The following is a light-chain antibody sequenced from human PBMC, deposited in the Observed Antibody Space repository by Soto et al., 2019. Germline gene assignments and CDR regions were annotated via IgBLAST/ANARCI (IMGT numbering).Light chain of an antibody. Sequence: EIVMTQSPATLSVSPGERVTLSCRASQSVSSSLAWYQQKPGQAPRLLIYGASTRATGIPARFSGSGSGTEFNLTISSLQSEDFEVYDWQQYNNWYTFGQGTKLEIK. J-gene: IGKJ2*01. V-gene: IGKV3-15*01. CDR1: QSVSSS. CDR3: QQYNNWYT. CDR2: GAS.